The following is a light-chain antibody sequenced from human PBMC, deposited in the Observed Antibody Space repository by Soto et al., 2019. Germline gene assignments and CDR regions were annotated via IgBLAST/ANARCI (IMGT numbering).Light chain of an antibody. J-gene: IGKJ4*01. CDR1: QSVSSY. CDR2: AAS. CDR3: QQRYTWPLT. Sequence: EIVLTQSPATLSLSPGERATLSCRASQSVSSYLAWYQQRPGQAPRLLIYAASKRATGIPDRFGGSGSGTDFTLTISSLEPEDFSVYYCQQRYTWPLTFGGGTKVEIK. V-gene: IGKV3-11*01.